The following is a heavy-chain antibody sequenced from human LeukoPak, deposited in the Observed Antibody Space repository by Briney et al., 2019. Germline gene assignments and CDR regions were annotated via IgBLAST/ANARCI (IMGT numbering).Heavy chain of an antibody. Sequence: GASVKVSCKASGYTFTSYDINWVRQAPGQRLEWMGWINAGNGNTKYSQKFQGRVTITRDTSASTAYMELSSLRSEDTAVYYCASAAGYSSGWTLGYWGQGTLVTVSS. CDR1: GYTFTSYD. CDR3: ASAAGYSSGWTLGY. V-gene: IGHV1-3*01. D-gene: IGHD6-19*01. CDR2: INAGNGNT. J-gene: IGHJ4*02.